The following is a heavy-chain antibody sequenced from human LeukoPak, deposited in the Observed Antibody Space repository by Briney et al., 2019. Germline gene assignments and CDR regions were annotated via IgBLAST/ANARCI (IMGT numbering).Heavy chain of an antibody. V-gene: IGHV4-31*03. CDR1: GDSISSGGYY. Sequence: SQTLSLTRTVSGDSISSGGYYWSWIRQHPGKGLEWNGYIYYSGSTYYNPSLKSRVTISVDTSKNQFSLKLSSVTAADTAVYYCARDGGDSSGYPFDYWGQGTLVTVSS. J-gene: IGHJ4*02. CDR3: ARDGGDSSGYPFDY. D-gene: IGHD3-22*01. CDR2: IYYSGST.